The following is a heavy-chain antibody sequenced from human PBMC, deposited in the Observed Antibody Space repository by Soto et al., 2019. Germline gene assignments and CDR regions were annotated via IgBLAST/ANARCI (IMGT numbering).Heavy chain of an antibody. Sequence: QLQLQESGPGLVKPSETLSLTCTVSGGSISSSSYYWGWIRQPPGKGLEWIGSIYYSGSTYYNPSLKSRVTISVDTSKNQFSLKLSSVTAADTAVYYCARRGVYYDFWSGYYYYWGQGTLVTVSS. D-gene: IGHD3-3*01. J-gene: IGHJ4*02. CDR1: GGSISSSSYY. CDR3: ARRGVYYDFWSGYYYY. V-gene: IGHV4-39*01. CDR2: IYYSGST.